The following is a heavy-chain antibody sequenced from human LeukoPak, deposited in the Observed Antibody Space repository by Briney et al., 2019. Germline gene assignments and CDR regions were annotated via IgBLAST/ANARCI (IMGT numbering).Heavy chain of an antibody. CDR1: GFTFTNAW. V-gene: IGHV3-15*01. CDR3: TTDRVELEL. J-gene: IGHJ4*02. D-gene: IGHD1-7*01. CDR2: IKSNIDGGTT. Sequence: PGGSLRLSCAASGFTFTNAWMSWVRQAPGKGLEWVGRIKSNIDGGTTDCAAPVKGRFTISRDDSKNTLYLQMNSLKTEDTAVYYCTTDRVELELWGRGTLVTVSS.